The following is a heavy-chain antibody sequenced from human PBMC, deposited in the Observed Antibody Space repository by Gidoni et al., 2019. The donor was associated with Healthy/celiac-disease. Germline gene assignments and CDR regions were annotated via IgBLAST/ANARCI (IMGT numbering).Heavy chain of an antibody. CDR2: ISGSGGST. CDR1: GCTFSSYA. V-gene: IGHV3-23*01. Sequence: EVQLLESGGGLVQPGGSLRLSWAASGCTFSSYAMSWVRQAPGKGLGWVSAISGSGGSTYYADSVKGRFTISRDNSKNTLYLQMNSLRAEDTAVYYCAKNPMIVVVSEYYFDYWGQGTLVTVSS. J-gene: IGHJ4*02. D-gene: IGHD3-22*01. CDR3: AKNPMIVVVSEYYFDY.